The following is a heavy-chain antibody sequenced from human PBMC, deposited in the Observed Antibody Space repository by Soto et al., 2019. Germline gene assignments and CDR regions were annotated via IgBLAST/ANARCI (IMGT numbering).Heavy chain of an antibody. CDR2: ISGSGADT. J-gene: IGHJ5*02. CDR3: ARDPYSGYDQGNWFDP. CDR1: GFIFSNYA. D-gene: IGHD5-12*01. Sequence: PGGSLRLSCAPSGFIFSNYAMSWVRQARGKGLEWVSAISGSGADTYYTESVKGRFTISRDNSKNTLYLQMNSLRAEDTAVYYCARDPYSGYDQGNWFDPWGQGTLVTVSS. V-gene: IGHV3-23*01.